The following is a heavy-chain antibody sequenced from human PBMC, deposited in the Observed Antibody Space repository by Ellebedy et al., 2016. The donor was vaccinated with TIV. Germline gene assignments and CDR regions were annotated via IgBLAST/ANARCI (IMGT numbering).Heavy chain of an antibody. J-gene: IGHJ4*02. Sequence: PGGSLRLSCAASGFTFSSYSMNWVRQAPGKGLEWVSSISSSSSYTYYADSVKGRFTISRDNSKNTLYLQMNSLRAEDTAVYYCAKDRSEGDGYIDWGQGTLVTVSS. D-gene: IGHD5-24*01. CDR3: AKDRSEGDGYID. V-gene: IGHV3-21*04. CDR1: GFTFSSYS. CDR2: ISSSSSYT.